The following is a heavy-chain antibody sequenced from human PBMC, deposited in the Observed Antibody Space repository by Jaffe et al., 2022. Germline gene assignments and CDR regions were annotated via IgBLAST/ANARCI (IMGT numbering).Heavy chain of an antibody. Sequence: QVQLVQSGAEVKKPGASVKVSCKASGYTFTGYYMHWVRQAPGQGLEWMGRINPNSGGTNYAQKFQGRVTMTRDTSISTAYMELSRLRSDDTAVYYCARAHLYSSGWYRIEYFQHWGQGTLVTVSS. CDR1: GYTFTGYY. J-gene: IGHJ1*01. D-gene: IGHD6-19*01. V-gene: IGHV1-2*06. CDR2: INPNSGGT. CDR3: ARAHLYSSGWYRIEYFQH.